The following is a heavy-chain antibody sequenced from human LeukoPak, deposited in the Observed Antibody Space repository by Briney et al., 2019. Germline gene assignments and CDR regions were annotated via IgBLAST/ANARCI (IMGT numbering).Heavy chain of an antibody. CDR1: GYTFSSYG. CDR3: ARGGGSYGDYSLWLGY. J-gene: IGHJ4*02. Sequence: ASVKVSCKASGYTFSSYGFSWVRQAPGQGLEWMGWISAYTGHTMSAQKYQGRVTMTTDTSTSTAYMELRSLRSDDTAVYYCARGGGSYGDYSLWLGYWGQGTLVTVSS. D-gene: IGHD4-17*01. CDR2: ISAYTGHT. V-gene: IGHV1-18*01.